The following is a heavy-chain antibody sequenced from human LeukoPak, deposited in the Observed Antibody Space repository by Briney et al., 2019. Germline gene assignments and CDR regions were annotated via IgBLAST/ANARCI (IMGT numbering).Heavy chain of an antibody. CDR3: NSNSGWPDYFDY. CDR2: MNPNSGNT. D-gene: IGHD6-19*01. J-gene: IGHJ4*02. Sequence: VASVKVSCKASGYTFTSYDINWVRQATGQGLEWMGWMNPNSGNTGYAQKFQGRVTMTRNTSISTAYMELSSLRSEDTAVYYCNSNSGWPDYFDYWGQGTLVTVSS. CDR1: GYTFTSYD. V-gene: IGHV1-8*01.